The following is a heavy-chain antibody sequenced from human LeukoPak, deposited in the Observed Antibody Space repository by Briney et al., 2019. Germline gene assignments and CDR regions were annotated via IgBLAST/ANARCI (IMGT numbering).Heavy chain of an antibody. J-gene: IGHJ4*02. CDR3: ARDPSRPLWFGEPHDY. CDR2: ISGSGGST. D-gene: IGHD3-10*01. Sequence: GGSLRLSCAASGFTFSSYAMSWVRQAPGKGLEWVSAISGSGGSTYYADSVKGRFTISRDNSKNTLYLQMNSLRAEDTAVYYCARDPSRPLWFGEPHDYWGQGTLVTVSS. V-gene: IGHV3-23*01. CDR1: GFTFSSYA.